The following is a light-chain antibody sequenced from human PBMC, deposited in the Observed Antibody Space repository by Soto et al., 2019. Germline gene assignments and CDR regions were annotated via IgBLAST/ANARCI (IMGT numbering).Light chain of an antibody. J-gene: IGKJ2*01. CDR1: QRLTSNF. CDR2: GAS. Sequence: PGEIATLSCRASQRLTSNFLAWFQQKAGLAPRLLIYGASTRASGVPDRFSGGGSGTDFVLTISSLEPEDFAVYYCQQYGRSPFTFGQGTKLQIK. V-gene: IGKV3-20*01. CDR3: QQYGRSPFT.